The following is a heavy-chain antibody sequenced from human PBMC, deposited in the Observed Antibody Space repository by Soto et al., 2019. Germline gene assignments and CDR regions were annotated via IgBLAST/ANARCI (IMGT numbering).Heavy chain of an antibody. CDR2: ISYDGSNK. CDR1: GFTFSSYG. V-gene: IGHV3-30*18. CDR3: AKDRAPSTQRYYYDSSGYPDDY. Sequence: QVQLVESGGGVVQPGRSLRLSCAASGFTFSSYGMHWVRQAPGKGLEWVAVISYDGSNKYYAESVKGRFTISRDNSKNTLYLQMNSLRAEDTAVYYCAKDRAPSTQRYYYDSSGYPDDYWGQGTLVTVSS. J-gene: IGHJ4*02. D-gene: IGHD3-22*01.